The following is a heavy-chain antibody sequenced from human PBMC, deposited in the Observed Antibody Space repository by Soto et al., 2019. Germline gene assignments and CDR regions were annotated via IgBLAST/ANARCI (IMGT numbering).Heavy chain of an antibody. Sequence: ASVKVSCKASGYTFTSYGISCVRQAPGQGLEWMGWISAYNGNTNYAQKLQGRVTMTTDTSTSTAYMELRSLRSDDTAVYYCARVPGYDILTGYSSYYYYGMDVWGQGTTVTVSS. CDR1: GYTFTSYG. J-gene: IGHJ6*02. CDR3: ARVPGYDILTGYSSYYYYGMDV. CDR2: ISAYNGNT. D-gene: IGHD3-9*01. V-gene: IGHV1-18*01.